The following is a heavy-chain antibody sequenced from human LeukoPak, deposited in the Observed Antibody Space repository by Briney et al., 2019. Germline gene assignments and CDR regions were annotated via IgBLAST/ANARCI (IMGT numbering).Heavy chain of an antibody. D-gene: IGHD3-22*01. J-gene: IGHJ3*02. CDR2: ITHSGST. CDR3: AKTRTYYDSSKGAFDI. Sequence: SETLSLTCAVYGGSLTGYYWNWSRQPPGKGLEWIGEITHSGSTNCIPSLKSRVTISVDTSKNQFSLKLSSVTAADTAVYYCAKTRTYYDSSKGAFDIWGQGIAVTVSS. V-gene: IGHV4-34*01. CDR1: GGSLTGYY.